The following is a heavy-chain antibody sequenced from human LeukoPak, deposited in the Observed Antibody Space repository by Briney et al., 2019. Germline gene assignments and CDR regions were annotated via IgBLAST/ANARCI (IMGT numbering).Heavy chain of an antibody. CDR1: GGSISGYD. V-gene: IGHV4-34*01. D-gene: IGHD7-27*01. CDR2: INESGRT. J-gene: IGHJ6*03. CDR3: ARGLYWGSAGNGICYMDV. Sequence: SETLSLTCGVYGGSISGYDWSLVRQSPGKGLEWIGEINESGRTNYNPSLKSRVTISVDVSKNQFSLNLNSMNAADTAVYFCARGLYWGSAGNGICYMDVWGTGTTVTVSS.